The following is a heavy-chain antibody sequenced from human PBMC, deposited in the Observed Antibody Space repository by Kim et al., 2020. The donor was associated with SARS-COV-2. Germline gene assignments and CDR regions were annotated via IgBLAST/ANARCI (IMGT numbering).Heavy chain of an antibody. CDR1: GFTFGHHA. V-gene: IGHV3-9*01. J-gene: IGHJ6*01. D-gene: IGHD6-6*01. CDR2: ISWNSGSI. CDR3: AKDFQFASSSGYSYYGM. Sequence: GGSLRLSCAASGFTFGHHAMHWVRQAPGKGLEWVAGISWNSGSITYADSVKGRFTISRDNAKHSLYLQLSSLRAEDTALYYCAKDFQFASSSGYSYYGM.